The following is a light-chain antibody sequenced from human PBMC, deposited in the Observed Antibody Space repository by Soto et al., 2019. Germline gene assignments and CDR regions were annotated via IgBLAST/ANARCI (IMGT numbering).Light chain of an antibody. CDR3: SSYAGSNDVV. CDR1: SSDVGGYNF. Sequence: QSALTQPPSASGSPGQSVTISCTGTSSDVGGYNFVSWYQQHPGKAPKLIIYEVSNRPSGVPDRFSGSKSGNTASLTVSGLQAEDEADYYCSSYAGSNDVVFGTGTKLTVL. CDR2: EVS. J-gene: IGLJ1*01. V-gene: IGLV2-8*01.